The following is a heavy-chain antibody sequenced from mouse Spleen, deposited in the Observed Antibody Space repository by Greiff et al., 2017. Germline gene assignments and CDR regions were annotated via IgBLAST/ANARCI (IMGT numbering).Heavy chain of an antibody. CDR3: ARHQDYYGSRYGGYFDV. V-gene: IGHV2-6-1*01. J-gene: IGHJ1*01. Sequence: VQGVESGPGLVAPSQSLSITCTISGFSLTSYGVHWVRQPPGKGLEWLVVIWSDGSTTYNSALKSRLSISKDNSKSQVFLKMNSLQTDDTAMYXWARHQDYYGSRYGGYFDVWGAGTTVTVSS. D-gene: IGHD1-1*01. CDR2: IWSDGST. CDR1: GFSLTSYG.